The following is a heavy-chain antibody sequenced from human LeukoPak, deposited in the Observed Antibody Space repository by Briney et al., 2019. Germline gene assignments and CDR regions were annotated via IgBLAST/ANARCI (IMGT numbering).Heavy chain of an antibody. CDR1: GGSVNSYF. CDR3: ARHAAEMATIYFDY. Sequence: SETLSLTCTVSGGSVNSYFWSWIRQPPGKGLEWIGYMYYSGSTNYNPSLKSRVTISIDTSKNQFSLKLSSVTAADTAVYYCARHAAEMATIYFDYWGQGTLVTVSS. J-gene: IGHJ4*02. D-gene: IGHD5-24*01. CDR2: MYYSGST. V-gene: IGHV4-59*08.